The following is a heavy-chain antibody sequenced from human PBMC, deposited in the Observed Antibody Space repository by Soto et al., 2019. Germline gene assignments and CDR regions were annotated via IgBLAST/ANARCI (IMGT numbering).Heavy chain of an antibody. CDR2: IWYDGSNK. CDR3: ARDPEVVVPAAMNYYYYGMDV. CDR1: GFTFSSYG. D-gene: IGHD2-2*01. V-gene: IGHV3-33*01. Sequence: GGSLRLSCAASGFTFSSYGMHWVRQAPGKGLEWVAVIWYDGSNKYYADSVKGRFTISRDNSKKSLYLQMNSLRAEDTAVYYCARDPEVVVPAAMNYYYYGMDVWGQGTTVTVSS. J-gene: IGHJ6*02.